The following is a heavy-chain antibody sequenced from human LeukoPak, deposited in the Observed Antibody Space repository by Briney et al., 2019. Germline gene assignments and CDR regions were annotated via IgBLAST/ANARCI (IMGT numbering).Heavy chain of an antibody. J-gene: IGHJ6*03. D-gene: IGHD3-10*01. CDR3: ARHRYYYRSGSYYGAPYYMDV. CDR1: GYSISSGYY. V-gene: IGHV4-38-2*02. Sequence: SETLSLTCTVSGYSISSGYYWGWIRQPPGKGLEWIGSIYHSGSTYYNPSLKSRVTISVDTSKNQFSLKLSSVTAADTAVYYCARHRYYYRSGSYYGAPYYMDVWGKGTTVTISS. CDR2: IYHSGST.